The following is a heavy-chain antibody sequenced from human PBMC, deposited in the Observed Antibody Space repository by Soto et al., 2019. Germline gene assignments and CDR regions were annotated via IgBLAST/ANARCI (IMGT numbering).Heavy chain of an antibody. CDR3: ARNSEHFDY. V-gene: IGHV3-11*01. CDR2: ISSSGRTI. Sequence: PGGSLRFSCAASGLTFSDYYMSWIRQAPGRGLEWVSYISSSGRTIYYADSVQGRFTISRDNAKKSLYLQMNSLRAEDTAVYYCARNSEHFDYWGQGTLVTVS. J-gene: IGHJ4*02. D-gene: IGHD6-13*01. CDR1: GLTFSDYY.